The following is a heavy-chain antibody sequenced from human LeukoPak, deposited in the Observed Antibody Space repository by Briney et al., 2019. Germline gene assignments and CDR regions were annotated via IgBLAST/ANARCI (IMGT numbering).Heavy chain of an antibody. V-gene: IGHV3-66*02. CDR2: IYSGGST. Sequence: GGSLRLSCAASGFTVSSNYMSWVRQAPGKGLEWVSVIYSGGSTYYADSVKGRFTISRDNSKNTLYLQMNSLRAEDTAVYYCARDLLDIVVVPAVHYYYGMDVWGQGTTVTVSS. CDR3: ARDLLDIVVVPAVHYYYGMDV. D-gene: IGHD2-2*01. J-gene: IGHJ6*02. CDR1: GFTVSSNY.